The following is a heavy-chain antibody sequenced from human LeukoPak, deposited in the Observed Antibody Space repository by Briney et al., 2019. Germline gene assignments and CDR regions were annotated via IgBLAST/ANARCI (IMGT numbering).Heavy chain of an antibody. CDR3: AKFRVGGSPHAFDI. Sequence: GGSLRLSCAASGFTFDDYAMHWVRQAPGKGLEWVSGISWNSGSIGYADSVKGRFTISRDNAKNSLYLQMNSLRAEDTALYYCAKFRVGGSPHAFDIWGQGTMVTVSS. J-gene: IGHJ3*02. CDR2: ISWNSGSI. V-gene: IGHV3-9*01. D-gene: IGHD1-26*01. CDR1: GFTFDDYA.